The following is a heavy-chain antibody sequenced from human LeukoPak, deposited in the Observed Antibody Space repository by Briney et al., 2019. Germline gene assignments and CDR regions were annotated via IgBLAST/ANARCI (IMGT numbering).Heavy chain of an antibody. V-gene: IGHV3-30*04. J-gene: IGHJ4*02. CDR3: ARDPGITRGYFDY. CDR1: GFTFSSYA. Sequence: GGSLRLSCAASGFTFSSYAMHWVRQAPGKGLEWVAVISYDGSNKYYADSVQGRFTISRDSSKDTLYLQMNSLRTEDTALYYCARDPGITRGYFDYWGQGTLVTVSS. D-gene: IGHD1-14*01. CDR2: ISYDGSNK.